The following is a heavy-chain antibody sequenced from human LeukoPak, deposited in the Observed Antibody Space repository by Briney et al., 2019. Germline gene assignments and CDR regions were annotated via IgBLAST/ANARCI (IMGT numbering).Heavy chain of an antibody. CDR1: GGSISSYY. Sequence: SETLSLTCTVSGGSISSYYCSWIRQPAGKGLEWIGRIYTSGSTNYNPSLKSRVTMSVDTSKNQFSLKLSSVTATDTAVYYCARDFYDSSGFSNWFDPWGQGTLVTVSS. V-gene: IGHV4-4*07. CDR2: IYTSGST. D-gene: IGHD3-22*01. J-gene: IGHJ5*02. CDR3: ARDFYDSSGFSNWFDP.